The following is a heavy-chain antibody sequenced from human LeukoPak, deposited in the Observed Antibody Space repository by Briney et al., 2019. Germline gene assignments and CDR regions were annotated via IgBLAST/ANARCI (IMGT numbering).Heavy chain of an antibody. CDR3: ARDEAAGLGSFDY. D-gene: IGHD6-13*01. CDR2: IYYSGST. J-gene: IGHJ4*02. Sequence: PSETLSLTCTVSGGSISSGDYYWSWIRQPPGKGREWIGYIYYSGSTYYNPSLKSRVIISVDTSKNQFSLKLSSVTAADTAVYYCARDEAAGLGSFDYWGQGTLVTVSS. V-gene: IGHV4-30-4*08. CDR1: GGSISSGDYY.